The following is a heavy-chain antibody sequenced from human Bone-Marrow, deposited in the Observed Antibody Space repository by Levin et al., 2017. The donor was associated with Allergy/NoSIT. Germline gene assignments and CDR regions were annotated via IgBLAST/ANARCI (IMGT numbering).Heavy chain of an antibody. J-gene: IGHJ5*02. V-gene: IGHV1-46*01. CDR1: GYTFTSYY. CDR3: ARDSVGATTEGWFDP. CDR2: INPSGGST. Sequence: ASVKVSCKASGYTFTSYYMHWVRQAPGQGLEWMGIINPSGGSTSYAQKFQGRVTMTRDTSTSTVYMELSSLRSEDTAVYYCARDSVGATTEGWFDPWGQGTLVTVSS. D-gene: IGHD1-26*01.